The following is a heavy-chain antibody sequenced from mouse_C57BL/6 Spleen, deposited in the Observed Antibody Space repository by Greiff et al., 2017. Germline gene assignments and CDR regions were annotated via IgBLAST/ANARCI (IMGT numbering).Heavy chain of an antibody. CDR2: IDPSDSYT. D-gene: IGHD4-1*01. Sequence: QVQLQQPGAELVMPGASVKLSCKASGYTFTSYWMHWVKQRPGQGLEWIGEIDPSDSYTTYNQKFKGKSTLPVDKSSSTAYMQLSSLTSEDSAVYYCAAGTLYAMDYWGQGTSVTVSS. CDR3: AAGTLYAMDY. J-gene: IGHJ4*01. CDR1: GYTFTSYW. V-gene: IGHV1-69*01.